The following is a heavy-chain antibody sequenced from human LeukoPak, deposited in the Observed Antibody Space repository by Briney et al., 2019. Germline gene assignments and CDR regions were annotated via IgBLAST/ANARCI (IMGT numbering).Heavy chain of an antibody. J-gene: IGHJ4*02. Sequence: GESVKISCTGSGYRFTSYWIGWVRQMLVKGRGWMGLICPGDFDIRYILSIQGQANISADKSISTAYLQWSSLKASDTAMYYCARQGYCSSTSCYSGGIYYFDYWGQGTLVIVSS. V-gene: IGHV5-51*01. CDR1: GYRFTSYW. D-gene: IGHD2-2*01. CDR2: ICPGDFDI. CDR3: ARQGYCSSTSCYSGGIYYFDY.